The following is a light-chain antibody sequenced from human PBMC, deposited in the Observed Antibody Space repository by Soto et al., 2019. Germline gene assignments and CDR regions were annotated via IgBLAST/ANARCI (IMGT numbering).Light chain of an antibody. CDR2: SAS. CDR1: QGISSF. J-gene: IGKJ4*01. Sequence: DVQMTQSPSSLTASVGDRVTITCRASQGISSFLAWYQQIPGKVPKLLIYSASTLQSGVPSRFSGSGSGTDFTLTISSLQPEDVAIYYCQKYNSGPLTFGGGTKVEIK. CDR3: QKYNSGPLT. V-gene: IGKV1-27*01.